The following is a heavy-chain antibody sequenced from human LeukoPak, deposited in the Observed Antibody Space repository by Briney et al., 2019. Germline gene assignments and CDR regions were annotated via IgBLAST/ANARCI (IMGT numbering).Heavy chain of an antibody. V-gene: IGHV3-30*03. D-gene: IGHD6-6*01. Sequence: PGRSLRLSCAASGFTFSSYGMHWVRQAPGKGLEWVAVISYDGSNKYYADSVKGRFTISRDNSKNTLYLQMNSLRAEDTAVYYCASIARRPPGYFDYWGQGALVTVSS. CDR1: GFTFSSYG. CDR3: ASIARRPPGYFDY. J-gene: IGHJ4*02. CDR2: ISYDGSNK.